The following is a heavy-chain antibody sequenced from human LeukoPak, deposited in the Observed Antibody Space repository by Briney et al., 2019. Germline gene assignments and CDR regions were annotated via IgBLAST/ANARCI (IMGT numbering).Heavy chain of an antibody. Sequence: GGSLRLSRAASGFTFSSYSMNWVRQAPGKGLEWVSAISGSGGSTYYADSVKGRFTISRDNSKNTLYLQMNSLRAEDTAVYYCAKDLGHTPGPGYSSGWPFDYWGQGTLVTVSS. CDR2: ISGSGGST. CDR1: GFTFSSYS. V-gene: IGHV3-23*01. J-gene: IGHJ4*02. D-gene: IGHD6-19*01. CDR3: AKDLGHTPGPGYSSGWPFDY.